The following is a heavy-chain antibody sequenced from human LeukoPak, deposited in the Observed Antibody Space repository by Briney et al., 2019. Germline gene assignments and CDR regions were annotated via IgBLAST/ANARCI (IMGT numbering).Heavy chain of an antibody. J-gene: IGHJ4*02. CDR1: GFTFSSYG. CDR2: IWYDGSNK. Sequence: GGPLRLFCAASGFTFSSYGMLWVRQAPGKGLEGVAVIWYDGSNKFYADSVKGRFTISRDNSKNTLYLQMNSLRAEDTAVYYCARPALRYQLPFDYWGQGTLVTVSS. CDR3: ARPALRYQLPFDY. V-gene: IGHV3-33*01. D-gene: IGHD2-2*01.